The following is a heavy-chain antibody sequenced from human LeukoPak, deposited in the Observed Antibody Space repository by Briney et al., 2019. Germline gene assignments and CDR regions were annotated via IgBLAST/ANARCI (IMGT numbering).Heavy chain of an antibody. CDR2: IKQDGSEK. V-gene: IGHV3-7*03. D-gene: IGHD3-16*01. CDR1: GFTFSSSW. CDR3: TRDMPFGGY. J-gene: IGHJ4*02. Sequence: GGSLRLSCVASGFTFSSSWMSWVRQAPGKGLEWVANIKQDGSEKSYVESVRGRFTISRDNAKNSLYLQMNSLRVEDTAVYYCTRDMPFGGYWGQGTLVTVSS.